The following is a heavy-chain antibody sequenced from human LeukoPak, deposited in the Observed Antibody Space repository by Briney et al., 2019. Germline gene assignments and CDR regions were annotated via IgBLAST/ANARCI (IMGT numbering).Heavy chain of an antibody. CDR1: GFTFSSYA. CDR3: AKAPVVPAAIAEIDY. D-gene: IGHD2-2*01. J-gene: IGHJ4*02. V-gene: IGHV3-23*01. Sequence: GGSLRLSCAASGFTFSSYAMSWVRQAPGKGPEWVSAISGSGGSTYYADSVKGRFTISRDNSKNTLYLQMNSLRAEDTAVYYCAKAPVVPAAIAEIDYWGQGTLVTVSS. CDR2: ISGSGGST.